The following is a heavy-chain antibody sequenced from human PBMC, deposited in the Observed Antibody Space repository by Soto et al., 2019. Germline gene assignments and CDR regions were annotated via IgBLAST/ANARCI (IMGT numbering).Heavy chain of an antibody. V-gene: IGHV3-49*04. CDR3: TRASSLDFRL. Sequence: GGSLRLSCATSGFTFGDYALSWVRQAPGKGLEWVGFIRRNAYGGTTDYAASVKGRFTISRDDSKIIAYLQMNSLRTEDTALYYCTRASSLDFRLWGQGTLVTVSS. CDR2: IRRNAYGGTT. CDR1: GFTFGDYA. D-gene: IGHD3-16*01. J-gene: IGHJ4*02.